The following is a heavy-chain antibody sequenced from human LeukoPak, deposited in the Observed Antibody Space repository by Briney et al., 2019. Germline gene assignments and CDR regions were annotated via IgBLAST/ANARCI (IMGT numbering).Heavy chain of an antibody. CDR1: GGTFSSYA. CDR2: IIPIFGTA. CDR3: ARRGSSAWYWLDY. Sequence: SVKVSCKASGGTFSSYAISWVRQAPGQGLEWMGGIIPIFGTANYAQKFQGRVTITADESTSTAYMELSSLRSEDTAVYYCARRGSSAWYWLDYWGQGTLVTVSS. V-gene: IGHV1-69*13. D-gene: IGHD6-19*01. J-gene: IGHJ4*02.